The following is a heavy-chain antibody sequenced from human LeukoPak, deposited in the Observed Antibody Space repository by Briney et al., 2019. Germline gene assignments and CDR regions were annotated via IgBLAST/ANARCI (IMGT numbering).Heavy chain of an antibody. CDR1: GFTFDDYA. CDR3: AKYRIAARLFDY. CDR2: ISWNSGSI. D-gene: IGHD6-6*01. Sequence: GRSLRLSCAASGFTFDDYAMHWVRQAPGKGLEWVSGISWNSGSIGYADSVKGRFTIPRDNSKNTLYLQMNSLRAEDTAVYYCAKYRIAARLFDYWGQGTLVTVSS. J-gene: IGHJ4*02. V-gene: IGHV3-9*01.